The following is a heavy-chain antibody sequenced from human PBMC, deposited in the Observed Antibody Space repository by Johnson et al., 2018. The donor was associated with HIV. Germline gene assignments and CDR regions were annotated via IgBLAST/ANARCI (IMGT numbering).Heavy chain of an antibody. Sequence: QVQLVESWGGVVQPGRSLRLSCAASGFTFSSYAMHWVRQPPGKGLEWVAVLSNDGSNKYYADSVKGRFSISIDNSKNTLYLQMNSLRPEDTAVYYCARDRYCSGGSCHDAFDIWGQGTMVTVSS. CDR2: LSNDGSNK. V-gene: IGHV3-30-3*01. CDR1: GFTFSSYA. CDR3: ARDRYCSGGSCHDAFDI. D-gene: IGHD2-15*01. J-gene: IGHJ3*02.